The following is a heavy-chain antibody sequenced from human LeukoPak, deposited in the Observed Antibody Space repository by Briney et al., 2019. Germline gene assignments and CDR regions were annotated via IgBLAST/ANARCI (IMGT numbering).Heavy chain of an antibody. CDR1: GFTFSDYY. CDR2: ISSSGSTI. J-gene: IGHJ4*02. V-gene: IGHV3-11*04. D-gene: IGHD3-9*01. Sequence: PGGSLRLSCAASGFTFSDYYMSWIRKAPGKGLEWVSYISSSGSTIYYADSVKGRFTISRDNAKNSLYLQMNSLRAEDTAVYYCARAHYDILTGYSFDYWGQGTLVTVSS. CDR3: ARAHYDILTGYSFDY.